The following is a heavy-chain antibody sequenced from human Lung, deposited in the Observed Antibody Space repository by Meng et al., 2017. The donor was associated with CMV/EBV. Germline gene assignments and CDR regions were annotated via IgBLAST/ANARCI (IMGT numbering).Heavy chain of an antibody. CDR1: GGSISGYY. J-gene: IGHJ4*02. D-gene: IGHD2-15*01. CDR2: IYYSEST. Sequence: TLSLXXTVSGGSISGYYWNWIRQHPGKGLEWIGYIYYSESTYYNSYLKSRVTISVDTSTNHVSLKLSSVTAADTAVYYCARGLYYTSGICDYWGQGTLVTVSS. CDR3: ARGLYYTSGICDY. V-gene: IGHV4-31*03.